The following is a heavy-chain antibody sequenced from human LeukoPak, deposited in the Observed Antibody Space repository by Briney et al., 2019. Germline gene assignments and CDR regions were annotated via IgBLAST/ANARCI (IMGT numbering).Heavy chain of an antibody. J-gene: IGHJ4*02. D-gene: IGHD2-15*01. Sequence: GGSLRLSCAASGFSFSNAWMSWVRQAPGKGLEWVGRIKSKTTGGTTDFAAPVKGRFTISRDDSKNTLYLQMNSLKTEDTAVYYCTTCTGGSCYSDYWGQGTLVTVPS. V-gene: IGHV3-15*01. CDR1: GFSFSNAW. CDR3: TTCTGGSCYSDY. CDR2: IKSKTTGGTT.